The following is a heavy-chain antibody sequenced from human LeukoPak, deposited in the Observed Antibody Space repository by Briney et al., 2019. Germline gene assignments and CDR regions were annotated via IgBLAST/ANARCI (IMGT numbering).Heavy chain of an antibody. CDR2: ISSSSSSTI. D-gene: IGHD3-3*01. V-gene: IGHV3-48*01. Sequence: GGSLRLSCAASGFTFSSYSMNWVRQAPGKGLEWVSYISSSSSSTIYYADSVKGRFTISRDNAKNSLYLQMNSLRAEDTAVYYCARDWEGYDFWSGYPRAFDIWGQGTMVTVSS. CDR3: ARDWEGYDFWSGYPRAFDI. J-gene: IGHJ3*02. CDR1: GFTFSSYS.